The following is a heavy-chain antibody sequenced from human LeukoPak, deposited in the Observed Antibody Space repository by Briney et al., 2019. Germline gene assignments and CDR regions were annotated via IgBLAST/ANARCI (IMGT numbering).Heavy chain of an antibody. V-gene: IGHV1-69*01. J-gene: IGHJ4*02. CDR1: GGTFISYA. D-gene: IGHD3-22*01. CDR3: ESDSSGYYSRGYFDY. Sequence: GSSVKVSCKASGGTFISYAISWVRQARGEGREWRGGIIPSFGKANYAQRVQGRVTITADEYTRTDYMELSSLRDEDRAGDFCESDSSGYYSRGYFDYWGQGTLVTVSS. CDR2: IIPSFGKA.